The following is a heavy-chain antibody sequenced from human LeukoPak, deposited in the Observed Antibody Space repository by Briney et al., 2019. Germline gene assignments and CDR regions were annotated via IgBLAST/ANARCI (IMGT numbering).Heavy chain of an antibody. CDR2: IYSGGST. J-gene: IGHJ4*02. CDR3: ARLFIAAAGTNDY. Sequence: GGSLRLSCAASGFTVSSNYMSWVRQAPGKGLEWVSVIYSGGSTYYADSVKGRFTISRDNSKNTLYLQMNSLRAEDTAVYYCARLFIAAAGTNDYWGQGTLVTASS. CDR1: GFTVSSNY. D-gene: IGHD6-13*01. V-gene: IGHV3-66*04.